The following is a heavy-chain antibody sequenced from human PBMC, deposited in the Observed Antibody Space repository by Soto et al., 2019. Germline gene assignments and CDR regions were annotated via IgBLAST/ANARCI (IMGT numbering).Heavy chain of an antibody. D-gene: IGHD3-22*01. CDR3: ARLCQGGYCYFDY. CDR1: GVSISSNIYY. Sequence: SETLSLTCTVSGVSISSNIYYWGWVRQPPGKGLEWIGTVYYTGTTYYNPSLQSRITVSVDTSKNQFSLKLSSVTATDTAVYSCARLCQGGYCYFDYRGQGILVTVSS. CDR2: VYYTGTT. V-gene: IGHV4-39*01. J-gene: IGHJ4*03.